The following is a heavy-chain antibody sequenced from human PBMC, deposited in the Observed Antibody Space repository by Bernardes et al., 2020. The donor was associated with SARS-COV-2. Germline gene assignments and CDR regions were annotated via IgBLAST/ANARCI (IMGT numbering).Heavy chain of an antibody. D-gene: IGHD6-13*01. CDR3: ARGRSSSWDAFDI. Sequence: SETLSLTCTVSGGSISSYYWSWIRQPPGKGLEWIGYIYYSGSTNYNPSLKSRVTISVDTSKNQFSLKLSSVTAADTAVYYCARGRSSSWDAFDIWGQGTMVTVSS. CDR2: IYYSGST. V-gene: IGHV4-59*01. CDR1: GGSISSYY. J-gene: IGHJ3*02.